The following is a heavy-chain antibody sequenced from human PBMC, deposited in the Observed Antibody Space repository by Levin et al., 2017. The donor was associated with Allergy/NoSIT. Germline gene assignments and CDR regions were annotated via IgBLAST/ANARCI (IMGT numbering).Heavy chain of an antibody. Sequence: PGGSLRLSCAASTFTFNNYAMSWVRQAPGKGLEWVSAISGGGGSTYYADSVKGRFTISRDISKNTLYLQMNSLRAEDTAVYYCAKNSGSYYRAYFDYWGQGTLVTVSS. CDR1: TFTFNNYA. J-gene: IGHJ4*02. CDR3: AKNSGSYYRAYFDY. V-gene: IGHV3-23*01. CDR2: ISGGGGST. D-gene: IGHD1-26*01.